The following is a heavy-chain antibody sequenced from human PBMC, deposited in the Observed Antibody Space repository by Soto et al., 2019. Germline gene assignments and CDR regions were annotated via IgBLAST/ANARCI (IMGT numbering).Heavy chain of an antibody. Sequence: GASVKVSCKASGYTFTSYGISWVRQAPGQVLEWMGWISAYNGNTNYAQKLQGRVTMTTDTSTSTAYMELRSLRSDDTAVYYCARDFYCSGGSCTGWFDPWGQGTLVTVSS. CDR1: GYTFTSYG. J-gene: IGHJ5*02. CDR2: ISAYNGNT. CDR3: ARDFYCSGGSCTGWFDP. D-gene: IGHD2-15*01. V-gene: IGHV1-18*01.